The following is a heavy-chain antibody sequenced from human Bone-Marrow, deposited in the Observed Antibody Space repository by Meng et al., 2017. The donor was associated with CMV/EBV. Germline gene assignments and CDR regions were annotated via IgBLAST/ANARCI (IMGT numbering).Heavy chain of an antibody. Sequence: GSLRLSCTVPGGPISSSSYYWGWIRQPPGKGLEWIGSIYYSGSTYYNPSLKSRVTISVDTSKNQFSLKLSSVTAADTAVYYCARGMYYYDSSGYHPLYYFDYWGQGTLVTVSS. V-gene: IGHV4-39*07. CDR1: GGPISSSSYY. J-gene: IGHJ4*02. CDR2: IYYSGST. CDR3: ARGMYYYDSSGYHPLYYFDY. D-gene: IGHD3-22*01.